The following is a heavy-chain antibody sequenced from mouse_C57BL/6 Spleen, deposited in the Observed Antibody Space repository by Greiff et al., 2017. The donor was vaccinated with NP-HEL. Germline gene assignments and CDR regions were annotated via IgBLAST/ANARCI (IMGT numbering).Heavy chain of an antibody. CDR1: GYSITSGYY. CDR3: ARDDGYYSAMDY. D-gene: IGHD2-3*01. CDR2: ISYDGSN. V-gene: IGHV3-6*01. J-gene: IGHJ4*01. Sequence: ESGPGLVKPSQSLSLTCSVPGYSITSGYYWNWIRQFPGNKLEWMGYISYDGSNNYNPSLKNRISITRDTSKNQFFLKLNSVTTEDTATYYCARDDGYYSAMDYWGQGTSVTVSS.